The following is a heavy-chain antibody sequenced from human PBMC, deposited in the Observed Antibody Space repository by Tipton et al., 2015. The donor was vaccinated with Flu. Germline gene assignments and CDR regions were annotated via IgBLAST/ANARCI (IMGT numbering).Heavy chain of an antibody. Sequence: QLVQSGPEVKKPGESLRISCKGSGYSFTSYWISWVRQMPGKGLEWMGRIDPSDSYTNYSPSFQGHVTISADKSISTAYLQWSSLKASDTAMYYCARQGPYCSSTSCYLDYWGQGTLVTVSS. CDR3: ARQGPYCSSTSCYLDY. V-gene: IGHV5-10-1*01. J-gene: IGHJ4*02. CDR2: IDPSDSYT. D-gene: IGHD2-2*01. CDR1: GYSFTSYW.